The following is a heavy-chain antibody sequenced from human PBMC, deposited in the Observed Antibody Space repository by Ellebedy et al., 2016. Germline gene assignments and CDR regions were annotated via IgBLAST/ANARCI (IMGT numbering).Heavy chain of an antibody. CDR2: MNPNSGNT. D-gene: IGHD1-14*01. Sequence: ASVKVSCXASGYTFTSYDINWVRQATGQGLEWMGSMNPNSGNTGYAQKFQGRVTMTRNTSISTAYMELSSLRSEDTAVYYCARGPRNRYLRSYYMDVWGKGTTVTVSS. V-gene: IGHV1-8*01. J-gene: IGHJ6*03. CDR3: ARGPRNRYLRSYYMDV. CDR1: GYTFTSYD.